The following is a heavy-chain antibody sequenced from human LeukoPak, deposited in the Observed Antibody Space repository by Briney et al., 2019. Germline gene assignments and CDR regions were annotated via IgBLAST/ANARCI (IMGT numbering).Heavy chain of an antibody. CDR2: IYHSGST. D-gene: IGHD3-22*01. CDR3: ARVAKYYYDSSGFFDY. J-gene: IGHJ4*02. Sequence: SQTLSLTCAVSGGSISSGGYSWSWIRQPPGKGLEWIGYIYHSGSTYYNPSLKSRVTISVDRSKNQFSLKLSSVTAADTAVYYCARVAKYYYDSSGFFDYWGQGTLVTVSS. CDR1: GGSISSGGYS. V-gene: IGHV4-30-2*01.